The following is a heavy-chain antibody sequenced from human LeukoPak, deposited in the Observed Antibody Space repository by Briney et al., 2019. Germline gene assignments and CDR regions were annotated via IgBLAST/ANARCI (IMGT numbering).Heavy chain of an antibody. D-gene: IGHD6-13*01. CDR2: ISAYNGNT. Sequence: GASVKVSCKASGYTFNSYGISWVRQAPGQGLEWMGWISAYNGNTNYAQKLQGRVTMTTDTSTSTAYMELRSLRSDDTAVYYCARDPYSSSSPDAFDIWGQGTMVTVSS. CDR1: GYTFNSYG. V-gene: IGHV1-18*01. CDR3: ARDPYSSSSPDAFDI. J-gene: IGHJ3*02.